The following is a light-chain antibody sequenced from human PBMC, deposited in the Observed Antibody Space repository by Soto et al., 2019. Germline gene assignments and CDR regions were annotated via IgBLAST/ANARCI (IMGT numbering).Light chain of an antibody. CDR3: QQYCSYPPT. J-gene: IGKJ2*01. CDR1: QGISSY. Sequence: AIRMTQSPSSLSASTGDRVTITCRASQGISSYLAWYQQKPWKAPKVLIYAASTLQSGVPSRFSGRGSGTAFPLTISRLKSEDLANYYRQQYCSYPPTFSHRTKLEI. CDR2: AAS. V-gene: IGKV1-8*01.